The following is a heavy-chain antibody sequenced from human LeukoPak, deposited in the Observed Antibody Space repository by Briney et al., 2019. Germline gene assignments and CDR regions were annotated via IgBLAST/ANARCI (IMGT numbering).Heavy chain of an antibody. Sequence: GQSLKISCKGSGYSFTSYWIGWVRQMPGKGLEWMGIIYPGDSDTRYSPSFQGQVTISADKSISTAYLQWSSLKASDTAMYYCARPESKSAALFDYWGQGTLVTVSS. CDR3: ARPESKSAALFDY. CDR1: GYSFTSYW. J-gene: IGHJ4*02. D-gene: IGHD2-2*01. V-gene: IGHV5-51*01. CDR2: IYPGDSDT.